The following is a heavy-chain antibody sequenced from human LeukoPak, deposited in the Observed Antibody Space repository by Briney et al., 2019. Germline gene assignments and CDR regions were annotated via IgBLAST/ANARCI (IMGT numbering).Heavy chain of an antibody. V-gene: IGHV4-59*11. CDR1: GGSISSHY. D-gene: IGHD6-19*01. J-gene: IGHJ3*02. Sequence: KPSETLSLTCTVSGGSISSHYWSWIRQPPGKGLEWIGYICYSGSTNYNPSLKSRVTISVDTSKNQFSLKLSSVTAADTAVYYCARDRISSGWYVDGAFDIWGQGTMVTVSS. CDR3: ARDRISSGWYVDGAFDI. CDR2: ICYSGST.